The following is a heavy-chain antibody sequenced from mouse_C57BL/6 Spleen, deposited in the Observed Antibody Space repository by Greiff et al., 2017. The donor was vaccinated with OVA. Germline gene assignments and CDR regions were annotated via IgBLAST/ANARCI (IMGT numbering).Heavy chain of an antibody. J-gene: IGHJ2*01. Sequence: VKLMESGAELAKPGASVKLSCKASGYTFTSYWMHWVKQRPGQGLEWIGYINTSSGYNKYNQKFKDTATLTADKSSSTAYMPLSSLTYEDSAVYYCSRSATVVPFDYWGQGTTLTVSS. D-gene: IGHD1-1*01. CDR1: GYTFTSYW. CDR3: SRSATVVPFDY. CDR2: INTSSGYN. V-gene: IGHV1-7*01.